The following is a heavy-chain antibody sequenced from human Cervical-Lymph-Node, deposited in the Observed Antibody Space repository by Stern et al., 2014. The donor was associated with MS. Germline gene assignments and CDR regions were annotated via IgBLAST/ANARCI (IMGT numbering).Heavy chain of an antibody. CDR1: GYTFTSYD. CDR3: ARWSSGNDFDY. J-gene: IGHJ4*02. Sequence: VHLVESGAEVKKPGASVKVSCKASGYTFTSYDINWVRQATGQGLEWMGWMDPNSAKTGYAQKFQGRVTMTRSTSISTAYMELSSLRSEDTAVYYCARWSSGNDFDYWGQGTLVTVSS. V-gene: IGHV1-8*01. CDR2: MDPNSAKT. D-gene: IGHD1-1*01.